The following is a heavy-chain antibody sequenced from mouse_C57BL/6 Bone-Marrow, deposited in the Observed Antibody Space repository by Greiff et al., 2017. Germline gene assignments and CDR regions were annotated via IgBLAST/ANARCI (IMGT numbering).Heavy chain of an antibody. D-gene: IGHD1-1*01. V-gene: IGHV1-80*01. CDR2: IYPGDGDT. CDR1: GYAFSSYW. J-gene: IGHJ2*01. CDR3: ARATVVWDYFDY. Sequence: QVQLQQSGAELVKPGASVKISCKASGYAFSSYWMNWVKQRPGKGLEWIGQIYPGDGDTNYNGKFKGKATLTADKSSSTAYMQLSSLTSEDSAVYFCARATVVWDYFDYWGQGTTLTVSS.